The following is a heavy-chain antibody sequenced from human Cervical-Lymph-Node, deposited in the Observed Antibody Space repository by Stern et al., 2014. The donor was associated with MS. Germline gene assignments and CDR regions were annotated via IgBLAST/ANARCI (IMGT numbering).Heavy chain of an antibody. J-gene: IGHJ2*01. V-gene: IGHV3-23*04. D-gene: IGHD1-14*01. Sequence: EVKLVESGGGLVQTGGSLRLSCAASGVTFNNYAMTWVRQAAGKGLEWVSSIFGTGAGTYYADSVKGRFTISRDSSRSTLSLQLTRVTAEDTAVYYCAKGTGNYWYFDFWGRGTLVTVSS. CDR1: GVTFNNYA. CDR3: AKGTGNYWYFDF. CDR2: IFGTGAGT.